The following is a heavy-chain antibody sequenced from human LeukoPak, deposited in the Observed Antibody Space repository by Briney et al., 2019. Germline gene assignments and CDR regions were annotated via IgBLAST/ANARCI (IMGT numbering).Heavy chain of an antibody. Sequence: GGSLRLSCAASGFTFSSCGMHWVRQAPGKGLEWAAVIWYDGSNKYYADSVKGRFTISRDNSKNTLYLQMNSLRAEDTAVYYCARDGELFSFYMDVWGKGTTVTVSS. V-gene: IGHV3-33*01. CDR2: IWYDGSNK. CDR3: ARDGELFSFYMDV. CDR1: GFTFSSCG. J-gene: IGHJ6*03. D-gene: IGHD3-10*01.